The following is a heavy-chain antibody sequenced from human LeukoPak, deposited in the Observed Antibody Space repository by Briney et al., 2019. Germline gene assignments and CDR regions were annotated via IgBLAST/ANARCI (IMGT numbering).Heavy chain of an antibody. CDR3: ARDAYYYYGSGSPIRAFDI. V-gene: IGHV1-18*01. CDR1: GYTFASYG. D-gene: IGHD3-10*01. CDR2: ISVYNGNT. J-gene: IGHJ3*02. Sequence: ASVKVSCKASGYTFASYGISWVRQAPGQALEWMGWISVYNGNTNYAQKLQGRVTMTTDTSTSTAYMELRSLRSDGTAVYYCARDAYYYYGSGSPIRAFDIWGQGTMVSVSS.